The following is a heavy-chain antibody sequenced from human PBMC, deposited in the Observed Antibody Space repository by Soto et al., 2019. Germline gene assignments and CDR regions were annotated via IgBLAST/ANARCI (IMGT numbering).Heavy chain of an antibody. D-gene: IGHD3-16*01. Sequence: QVQLVQSGDEVKKPGASVKVSCKASGYIFVNYGIAWVRQAPGQGLEWMGWISPYTGNTHSATKVQGRLTMTTDTATSTAYRDLGSLTSDDTAVYYCVMMDNYVTPTPQDVWGQGTTVTVSS. CDR2: ISPYTGNT. J-gene: IGHJ6*02. CDR1: GYIFVNYG. CDR3: VMMDNYVTPTPQDV. V-gene: IGHV1-18*01.